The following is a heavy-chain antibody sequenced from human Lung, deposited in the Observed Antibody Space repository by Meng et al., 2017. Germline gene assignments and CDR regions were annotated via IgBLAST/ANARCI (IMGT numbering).Heavy chain of an antibody. CDR2: INHSGST. D-gene: IGHD4-11*01. V-gene: IGHV4-34*01. CDR1: GGASSYYY. CDR3: VRGPTTMAHDFDY. Sequence: QQQLQQWGAGLLQPSSTLSPTCVVTGGASSYYYWGCIRQPPGKGLKWIGEINHSGSTNYTPSRESRATISVDTSQNILSLKLSSVTAADSAVYYCVRGPTTMAHDFDYWGQGTLVTVSS. J-gene: IGHJ4*02.